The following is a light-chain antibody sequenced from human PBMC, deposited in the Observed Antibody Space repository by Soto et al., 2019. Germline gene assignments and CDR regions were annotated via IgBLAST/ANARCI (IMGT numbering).Light chain of an antibody. V-gene: IGLV2-8*01. CDR3: TSYAGSNIGV. Sequence: QSVLTQPPSASGSPGQSVTISCTGTSSDVGGYNYVSWFQQHPGKAPKLMIDEVSKRPSGVPDRFSGSKSGNTASLTVSGLQAEDEADYYCTSYAGSNIGVFGGGTKLTVL. J-gene: IGLJ2*01. CDR1: SSDVGGYNY. CDR2: EVS.